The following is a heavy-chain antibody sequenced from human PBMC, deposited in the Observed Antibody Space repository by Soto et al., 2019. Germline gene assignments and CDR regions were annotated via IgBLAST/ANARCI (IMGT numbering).Heavy chain of an antibody. CDR1: GFTFSSYA. J-gene: IGHJ4*02. V-gene: IGHV3-53*01. Sequence: PGGSLRLSCAASGFTFSSYAMSWVRQAPGKGLEWVSVIYADGRTYYADSVKGRFTISRDNSKNTLYLQMNSLSAEDTAVYYCARDPVDYSNPIDVSSDYWGQGTLVTVSS. D-gene: IGHD4-4*01. CDR2: IYADGRT. CDR3: ARDPVDYSNPIDVSSDY.